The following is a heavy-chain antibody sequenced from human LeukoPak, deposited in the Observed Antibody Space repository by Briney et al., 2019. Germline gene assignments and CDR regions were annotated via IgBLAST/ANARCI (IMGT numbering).Heavy chain of an antibody. D-gene: IGHD5-18*01. V-gene: IGHV3-53*01. J-gene: IGHJ4*02. Sequence: PGGSLRLSCAASGFTVSSNYMSWVRQAPGKGLGWVSVIYSGGSTYYADSVKGRFTTSRDNSKNTLYLQMNSLRAEDTAVYYCARAGYSYGYAFDYWGQGTLVTVSS. CDR1: GFTVSSNY. CDR3: ARAGYSYGYAFDY. CDR2: IYSGGST.